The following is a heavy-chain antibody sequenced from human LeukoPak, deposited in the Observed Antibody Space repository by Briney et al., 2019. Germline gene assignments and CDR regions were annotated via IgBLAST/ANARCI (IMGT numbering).Heavy chain of an antibody. J-gene: IGHJ4*02. CDR1: GCSISSGSYF. D-gene: IGHD5-12*01. V-gene: IGHV4-61*02. Sequence: SQTLSLTCTVSGCSISSGSYFWIWIRQPAGKALEWIGRIYTSRSTNYNPSLKSRVTISPDTSKNQFSLKLSSVTAADTAVYYCARELAGYGKLDYWGQGILVTVSS. CDR2: IYTSRST. CDR3: ARELAGYGKLDY.